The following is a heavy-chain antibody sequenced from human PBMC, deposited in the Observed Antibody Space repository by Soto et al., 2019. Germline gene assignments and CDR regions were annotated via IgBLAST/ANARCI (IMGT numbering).Heavy chain of an antibody. CDR2: MSGSGGST. J-gene: IGHJ5*02. CDR3: AKDPLYSSLNWFDP. D-gene: IGHD6-13*01. CDR1: GFTFRSYA. Sequence: GGSLRLSCAASGFTFRSYAMSWVRQAPGKGLEWVSGMSGSGGSTFYADSVKGRFTISRDNSKNTLYLQMNSLRAEDTAVYHCAKDPLYSSLNWFDPWGQGTLVTVSS. V-gene: IGHV3-23*01.